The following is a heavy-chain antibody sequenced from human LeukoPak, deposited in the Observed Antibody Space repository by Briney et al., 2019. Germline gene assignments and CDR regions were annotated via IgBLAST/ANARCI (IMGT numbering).Heavy chain of an antibody. CDR1: GYTFTSYY. CDR2: INASGGST. CDR3: ARDHSGYSGYVLHYNWFDP. J-gene: IGHJ5*02. D-gene: IGHD5-12*01. Sequence: GASVKVSCKASGYTFTSYYMHWVRQAPGQGLEGRGIINASGGSTSYAQKFQGRVTMTRDTSTSTVYMELSSLRSEDTAVYYCARDHSGYSGYVLHYNWFDPWGQGTLVTVSS. V-gene: IGHV1-46*01.